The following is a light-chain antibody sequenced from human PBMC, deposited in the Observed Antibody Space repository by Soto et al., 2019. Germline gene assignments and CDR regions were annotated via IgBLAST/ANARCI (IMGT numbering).Light chain of an antibody. J-gene: IGLJ2*01. Sequence: QSALTQPASVSGSPGQSITISCTGTSSDVGSSNLVSWYQQHPDKAPKLMIYEGTKRPSGVSNRFSGSKSGNTASLTISGLQAEDEADYYCCSYAGSSTVVLFGGGTKLTVL. CDR1: SSDVGSSNL. CDR3: CSYAGSSTVVL. V-gene: IGLV2-23*03. CDR2: EGT.